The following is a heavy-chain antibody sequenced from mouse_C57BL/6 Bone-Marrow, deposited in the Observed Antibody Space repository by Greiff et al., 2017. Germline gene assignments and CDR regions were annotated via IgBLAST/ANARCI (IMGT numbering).Heavy chain of an antibody. CDR2: ISSGSSTI. J-gene: IGHJ1*03. V-gene: IGHV5-17*01. Sequence: EVKLVESGGGLVKPGGSLKLSCAASGFTFSDYGMHWVRQAPEKGLEWVAYISSGSSTIYYADTVKGRFTISRYNAKNTLFLQMTSLRSEDTAMYYCAIGYFDVWGTGTTVTVSS. CDR1: GFTFSDYG. CDR3: AIGYFDV.